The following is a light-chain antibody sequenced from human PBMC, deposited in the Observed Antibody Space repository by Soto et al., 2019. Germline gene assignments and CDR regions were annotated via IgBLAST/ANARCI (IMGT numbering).Light chain of an antibody. Sequence: EIVLTQSPGTLSLSPGERATLSCRAIQSVISSYLAWYQQKPGQAPRLLIYGASRRATGIPARFSGSGSGTDFTLTISSLEPEDFAVYYCQQRSNWPPITFGQGTRLEIK. CDR3: QQRSNWPPIT. J-gene: IGKJ5*01. CDR1: QSVISSY. CDR2: GAS. V-gene: IGKV3D-20*02.